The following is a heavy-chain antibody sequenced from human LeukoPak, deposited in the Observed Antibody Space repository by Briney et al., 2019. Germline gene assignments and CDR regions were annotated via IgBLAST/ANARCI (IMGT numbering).Heavy chain of an antibody. Sequence: GGSLRLSCAASGFTFSSYSMNLVRQAPGKGLEWVSSISSSSSYIYYADSVKGRFTISRDNAKNSLYLQMNSLRAEDTAVYYCVCGLSSGWSKPHTNYWGQGTLVTVSS. CDR2: ISSSSSYI. CDR1: GFTFSSYS. V-gene: IGHV3-21*01. CDR3: VCGLSSGWSKPHTNY. D-gene: IGHD6-19*01. J-gene: IGHJ4*02.